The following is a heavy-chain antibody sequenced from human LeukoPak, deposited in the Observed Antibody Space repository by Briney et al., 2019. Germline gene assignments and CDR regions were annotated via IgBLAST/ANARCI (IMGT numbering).Heavy chain of an antibody. D-gene: IGHD3-22*01. J-gene: IGHJ4*02. CDR3: ARGYYYDSSGYFTSTTAPFDY. Sequence: SETLSLTCAVYGGSFSGYYWSWIRQPPGKGLEWIGSIYYSGSTYYNPSLKSRVTISVDTSKNQFSLKLSSVTAADTAVYYCARGYYYDSSGYFTSTTAPFDYWGQGTLVTVSS. CDR1: GGSFSGYY. CDR2: IYYSGST. V-gene: IGHV4-34*01.